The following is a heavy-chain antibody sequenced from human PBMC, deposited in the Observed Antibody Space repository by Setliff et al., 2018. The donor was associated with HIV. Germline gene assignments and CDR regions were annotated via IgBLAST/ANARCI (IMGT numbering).Heavy chain of an antibody. CDR3: ARDCDPSRYYYLSLFDF. D-gene: IGHD3-22*01. CDR1: GDSVLSSRAA. Sequence: SQTLSLTCAISGDSVLSSRAAWNWIRQSPSGGLEWLGRIYYRSKWYSEYAVSVKSRLTIKPDTLENRFSLQLSSVTPEDTAVYLCARDCDPSRYYYLSLFDFWGQGTPVTVSS. J-gene: IGHJ4*02. V-gene: IGHV6-1*01. CDR2: IYYRSKWYS.